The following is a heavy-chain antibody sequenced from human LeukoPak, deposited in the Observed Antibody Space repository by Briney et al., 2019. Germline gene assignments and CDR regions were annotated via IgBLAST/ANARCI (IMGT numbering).Heavy chain of an antibody. J-gene: IGHJ4*02. D-gene: IGHD3-22*01. CDR2: ISWNSGSI. CDR1: GFTFDDYA. V-gene: IGHV3-9*01. Sequence: GGSLRLSCAASGFTFDDYAMHWVRHAPGKGLEWVSGISWNSGSIGYADSVKGRFTISRDNAKNSLYLQMNSLRAEDTALYYCAALHYYDSSGYYRDFGYWGQGTLVTVSS. CDR3: AALHYYDSSGYYRDFGY.